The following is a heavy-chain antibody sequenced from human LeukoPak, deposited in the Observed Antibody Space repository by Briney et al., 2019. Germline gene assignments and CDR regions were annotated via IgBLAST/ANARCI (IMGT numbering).Heavy chain of an antibody. Sequence: SETLSLTCTVSGGSMRSYYWSWIRQPPGKGLEWIGYIYYSGSTKYNPSLKSRVTISVDTSKNQFSLNLSSVTAADTAVYYCARMTTILGSVDPWGQGTLVTVSS. CDR1: GGSMRSYY. V-gene: IGHV4-59*01. CDR3: ARMTTILGSVDP. D-gene: IGHD5-24*01. J-gene: IGHJ5*02. CDR2: IYYSGST.